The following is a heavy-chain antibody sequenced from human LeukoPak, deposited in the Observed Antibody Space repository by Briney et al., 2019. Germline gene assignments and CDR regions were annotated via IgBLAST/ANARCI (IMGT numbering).Heavy chain of an antibody. V-gene: IGHV3-74*03. Sequence: GRSLRLSCAASGFTFSKHWMLWVRQAPGKGMESDSRINTDGTVTTYADSVKGRFTVSRDNADNTMFMQMDSVRGAGTAVYYCATKQWLAPPPDSWGQGTPVTVSS. CDR3: ATKQWLAPPPDS. J-gene: IGHJ4*02. CDR1: GFTFSKHW. D-gene: IGHD6-19*01. CDR2: INTDGTVT.